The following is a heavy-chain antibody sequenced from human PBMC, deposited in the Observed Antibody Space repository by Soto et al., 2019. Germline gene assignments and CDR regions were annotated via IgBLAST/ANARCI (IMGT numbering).Heavy chain of an antibody. D-gene: IGHD6-19*01. V-gene: IGHV3-23*01. J-gene: IGHJ5*02. CDR3: ATSSDWYNWFDP. Sequence: PGGSLRLSCAASGFTFSSYVMSWVRQAPGKGLEWVSAISGSGGSTYNADSVKGRFTIPRDNSKNTLYLQMNSLRAEDTAVYYCATSSDWYNWFDPWGQGTLVTVSS. CDR1: GFTFSSYV. CDR2: ISGSGGST.